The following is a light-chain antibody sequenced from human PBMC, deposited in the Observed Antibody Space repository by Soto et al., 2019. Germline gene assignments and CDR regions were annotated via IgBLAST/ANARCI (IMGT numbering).Light chain of an antibody. J-gene: IGKJ4*01. CDR2: GAS. V-gene: IGKV3-15*01. Sequence: EIVMTQSPATLSVSPGERATLSCRASQSVRSSLAWYQQRPGQAPRLLIYGASTRASGIPARFSGSGSGTEFTLTISSLQSEDFAVYYCQQRSNWPPLTFGGGTKVEIK. CDR1: QSVRSS. CDR3: QQRSNWPPLT.